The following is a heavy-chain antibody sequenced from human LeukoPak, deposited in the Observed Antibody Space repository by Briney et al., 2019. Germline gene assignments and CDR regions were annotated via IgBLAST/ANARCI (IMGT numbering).Heavy chain of an antibody. J-gene: IGHJ3*02. CDR1: GGSISSYY. Sequence: PSETLSLTSTVSGGSISSYYWSWIRQPPGKGLEWIGYIYYSGSTNYNPSLKSRVTISVDTSKNQFSLKLSSVTAADTAVYYCARRNPLHIGVTMVRGVIFAFDIWGQGTMVTVSS. CDR3: ARRNPLHIGVTMVRGVIFAFDI. CDR2: IYYSGST. D-gene: IGHD3-10*01. V-gene: IGHV4-59*01.